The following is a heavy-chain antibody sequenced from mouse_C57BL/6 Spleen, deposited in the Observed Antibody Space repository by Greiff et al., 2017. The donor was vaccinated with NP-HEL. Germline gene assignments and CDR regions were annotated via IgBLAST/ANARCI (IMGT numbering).Heavy chain of an antibody. J-gene: IGHJ3*01. CDR3: TRSPYYDGYYGWFAY. CDR1: GFTFSDAW. V-gene: IGHV6-6*01. CDR2: IRNKANNHAT. Sequence: EVMLVESGGGLVQPGGSMKLSCAASGFTFSDAWMDWVRQSPEKGLEWVAEIRNKANNHATYYAESVKGRFTISRDDSKSSVYLQMNSLRAEDTGIYYCTRSPYYDGYYGWFAYWGQGTLVTVSA. D-gene: IGHD2-3*01.